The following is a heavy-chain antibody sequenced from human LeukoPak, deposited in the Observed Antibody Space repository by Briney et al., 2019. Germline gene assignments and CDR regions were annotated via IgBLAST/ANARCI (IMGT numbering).Heavy chain of an antibody. CDR2: ISSSSSYI. V-gene: IGHV3-21*01. CDR1: GFTFSSYS. D-gene: IGHD3-22*01. J-gene: IGHJ4*02. Sequence: GGSLRLSCAASGFTFSSYSMIWVRQAPGKGLEWVSSISSSSSYIYYADSVKGRFTISRDNAKNSLYLQMNSLRAEDTAVYYCARIPRMADYYDSSGSDYWGQGTLVTVSS. CDR3: ARIPRMADYYDSSGSDY.